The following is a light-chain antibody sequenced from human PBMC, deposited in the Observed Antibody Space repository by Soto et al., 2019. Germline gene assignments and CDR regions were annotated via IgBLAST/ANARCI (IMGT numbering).Light chain of an antibody. J-gene: IGLJ2*01. Sequence: QSALTQQPSVSGAPGQRVTISCTGSSSNIGAGYDVHWYQQFPGTAPKLLIYGNSNRPSGVPARFSGSKSGSSASLAITGLQAEDEADYYCQSYDSSLTGPKVLVGGGTQLTVL. CDR3: QSYDSSLTGPKVL. CDR2: GNS. V-gene: IGLV1-40*01. CDR1: SSNIGAGYD.